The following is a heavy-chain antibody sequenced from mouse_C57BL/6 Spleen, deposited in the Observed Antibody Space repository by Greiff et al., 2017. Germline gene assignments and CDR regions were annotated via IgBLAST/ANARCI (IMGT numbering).Heavy chain of an antibody. CDR1: GYSITSGYY. J-gene: IGHJ2*01. V-gene: IGHV3-6*01. CDR3: AKSLWGNYFDY. D-gene: IGHD6-2*01. Sequence: EVKLQESGPGLVKPSQSLSLTCSVTGYSITSGYYWNWIRQFPGNKLEWMGYISYEGSNNYNPSLKNRISITRDTSKNQFFLKLNSVTTEDTATYYCAKSLWGNYFDYWGQGTTLTVSS. CDR2: ISYEGSN.